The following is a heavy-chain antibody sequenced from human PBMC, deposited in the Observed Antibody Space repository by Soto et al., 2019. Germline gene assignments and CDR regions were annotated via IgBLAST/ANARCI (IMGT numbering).Heavy chain of an antibody. CDR1: GGAISSYY. Sequence: QVQLQESGPGLVKPSETLSLTCTVSGGAISSYYWNWIRQPPGKGLEWIGFMYNSGSTHYNPSLKNRVTISLDTSKNQFSRNLRSVTAADTAVYYCASMGYHYGSGSYPLDYWGQGTLVTVSS. CDR2: MYNSGST. D-gene: IGHD3-10*01. J-gene: IGHJ4*02. CDR3: ASMGYHYGSGSYPLDY. V-gene: IGHV4-59*08.